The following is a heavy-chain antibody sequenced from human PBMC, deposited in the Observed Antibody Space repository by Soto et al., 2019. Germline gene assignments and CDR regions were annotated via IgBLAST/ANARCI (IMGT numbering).Heavy chain of an antibody. Sequence: SETLSLTCTVSGGSISSYYWSWIRQPAGKGLEWIGRIYTSGGTNYNPSLKSRVTMSVDTSKNQFSLKLSSVTAADTAVYYCARGGYSYGYSDYWGQGTLVTVSS. V-gene: IGHV4-4*07. J-gene: IGHJ4*02. D-gene: IGHD5-18*01. CDR1: GGSISSYY. CDR3: ARGGYSYGYSDY. CDR2: IYTSGGT.